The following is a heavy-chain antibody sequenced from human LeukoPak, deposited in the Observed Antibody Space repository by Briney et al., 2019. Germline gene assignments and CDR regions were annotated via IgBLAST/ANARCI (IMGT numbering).Heavy chain of an antibody. CDR1: GGTFSSYA. J-gene: IGHJ6*02. D-gene: IGHD3-3*01. Sequence: SVKVSCKASGGTFSSYAISWVRQAPGQGLEWMGGIIPIFGTANYAQKFQGRVTITADKSTSTAYMELSSLRSEDTAVYYCARALPYYDFWSGFTTDYYGMDVWGQGTTVTVSS. CDR2: IIPIFGTA. V-gene: IGHV1-69*06. CDR3: ARALPYYDFWSGFTTDYYGMDV.